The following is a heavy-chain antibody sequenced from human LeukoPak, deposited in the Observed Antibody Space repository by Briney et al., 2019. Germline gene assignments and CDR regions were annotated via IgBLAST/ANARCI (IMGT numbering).Heavy chain of an antibody. D-gene: IGHD3-22*01. CDR2: IYYSGST. V-gene: IGHV4-61*01. CDR1: GGSVSSGSYY. Sequence: SETLSLTCTVSGGSVSSGSYYWSWIRQPPGKGLEWIGYIYYSGSTNYSPSLKSRVTISVDTSKNQFSLKLSSVTAADTAVYYCARDQSGITMTRGAFDIWGQGTMVTVSS. CDR3: ARDQSGITMTRGAFDI. J-gene: IGHJ3*02.